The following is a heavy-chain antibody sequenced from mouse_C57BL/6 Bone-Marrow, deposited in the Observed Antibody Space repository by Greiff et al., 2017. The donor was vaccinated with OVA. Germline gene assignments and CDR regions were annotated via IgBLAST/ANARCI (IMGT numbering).Heavy chain of an antibody. J-gene: IGHJ1*03. CDR2: IDPSDSYT. D-gene: IGHD1-1*01. CDR3: ARGIYYYGSSYVDFDV. CDR1: GYTFTSYW. V-gene: IGHV1-69*01. Sequence: QVQLQQPGAELVKPGASVKMSCKASGYTFTSYWMHWVKQRPGQGLEWIGEIDPSDSYTNYNQKFKGKSTLTVDKSSSTAYMQLSSLTSEDSAVYYCARGIYYYGSSYVDFDVWGTGTTVTVSS.